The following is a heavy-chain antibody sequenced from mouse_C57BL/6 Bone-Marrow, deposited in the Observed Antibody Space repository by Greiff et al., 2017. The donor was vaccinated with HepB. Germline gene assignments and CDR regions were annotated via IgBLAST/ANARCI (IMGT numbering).Heavy chain of an antibody. Sequence: QVQLQQSGAELARPGASVKMSCKASGYTFTSYTMHWVKQRPGQGLEWIGYINPSSGYTKYNQKFKDKATLTADKSSSTAYMQLSSLTSEDSAVYYCARSRGLRKAMDYWGQGTSVTVSS. V-gene: IGHV1-4*01. D-gene: IGHD2-4*01. J-gene: IGHJ4*01. CDR3: ARSRGLRKAMDY. CDR2: INPSSGYT. CDR1: GYTFTSYT.